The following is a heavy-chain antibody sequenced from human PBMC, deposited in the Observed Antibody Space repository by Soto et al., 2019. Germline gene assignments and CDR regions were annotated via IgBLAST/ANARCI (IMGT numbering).Heavy chain of an antibody. D-gene: IGHD1-7*01. CDR3: ARDLEWGTTRNYYCYMDV. CDR1: GFTVSSNY. V-gene: IGHV3-53*04. Sequence: EVQLVESGGGLVQPGGSLRLSCAASGFTVSSNYMSWVRQAPGKGLEWVSVIYSGGSTYYADSVKGRFTISRHNSKNTLYLQMNSLRAEDTAVYYCARDLEWGTTRNYYCYMDVWGKGTTVTVSS. CDR2: IYSGGST. J-gene: IGHJ6*03.